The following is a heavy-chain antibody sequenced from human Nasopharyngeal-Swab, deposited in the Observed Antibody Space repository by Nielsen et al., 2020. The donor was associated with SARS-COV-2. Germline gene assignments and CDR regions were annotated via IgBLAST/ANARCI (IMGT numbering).Heavy chain of an antibody. CDR1: GGSVSSGSYY. J-gene: IGHJ4*02. D-gene: IGHD5-18*01. CDR2: IYYSGST. V-gene: IGHV4-61*01. Sequence: GSLRLSCTVSGGSVSSGSYYWSWIRQPPGKGLEWIGYIYYSGSTNYNPPLKSRVTISVDTSKNQFSLKLSSVTAADTAVYYCARVGGYSYGYGTDYWGQGTLVTVSS. CDR3: ARVGGYSYGYGTDY.